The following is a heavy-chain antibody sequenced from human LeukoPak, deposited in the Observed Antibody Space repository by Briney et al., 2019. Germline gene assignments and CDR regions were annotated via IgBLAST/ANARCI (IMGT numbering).Heavy chain of an antibody. Sequence: SETLSLTCTVSGASTSSGSSSWSWIRQPAGKGLEWIGRIYTSGSTNYSPSLKSRVTMSVDTSKNQFSLKLSSVTAADTAMYYCARGVVVRGLVNDAFDIWGQGTMVTVSA. CDR3: ARGVVVRGLVNDAFDI. CDR1: GASTSSGSSS. D-gene: IGHD3-10*01. CDR2: IYTSGST. V-gene: IGHV4-61*02. J-gene: IGHJ3*02.